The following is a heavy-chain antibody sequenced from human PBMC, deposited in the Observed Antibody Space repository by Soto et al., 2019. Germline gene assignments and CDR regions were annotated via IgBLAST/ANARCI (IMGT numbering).Heavy chain of an antibody. CDR3: ARDRNTYYDFWSGFSAADP. CDR2: INHSGGST. V-gene: IGHV1-46*03. J-gene: IGHJ5*02. CDR1: GYTFTSYY. D-gene: IGHD3-3*01. Sequence: QVQLVQSGAEVKKPGASVKVSCKASGYTFTSYYMHWVRQAPGQGLEWVGIINHSGGSTSYAQKFQGRVTMTRDTSTSTVYMELSSLRSEDTAVYYCARDRNTYYDFWSGFSAADPWGQGTLVTVSS.